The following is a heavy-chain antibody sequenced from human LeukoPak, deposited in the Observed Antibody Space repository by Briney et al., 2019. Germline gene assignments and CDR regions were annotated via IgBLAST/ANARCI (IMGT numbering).Heavy chain of an antibody. CDR3: WYCSHSSGWN. V-gene: IGHV3-15*01. CDR1: GFTFSNAW. J-gene: IGHJ4*02. D-gene: IGHD6-19*01. Sequence: PGGSLRLSCAASGFTFSNAWMSWVRQAPGKGLEWLGRISSETDGGTTDYAAPVKGRFTISTDDSKNTLYLQMNSLKTEDTAVYYCWYCSHSSGWNWGQGTLVTVSS. CDR2: ISSETDGGTT.